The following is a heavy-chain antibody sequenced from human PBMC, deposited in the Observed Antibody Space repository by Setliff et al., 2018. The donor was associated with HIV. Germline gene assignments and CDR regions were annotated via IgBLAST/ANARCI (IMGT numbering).Heavy chain of an antibody. V-gene: IGHV5-51*01. Sequence: PGESLKISCKGSGYSFTSYWIGWVRQMPGKGLEWMGLIYPGGSDIRYSPSFQGQVTISADKSISTAYLQWSSLKASDTAMYYCARQASYVLDPWGQGTLVTVSS. D-gene: IGHD1-26*01. CDR1: GYSFTSYW. J-gene: IGHJ5*02. CDR3: ARQASYVLDP. CDR2: IYPGGSDI.